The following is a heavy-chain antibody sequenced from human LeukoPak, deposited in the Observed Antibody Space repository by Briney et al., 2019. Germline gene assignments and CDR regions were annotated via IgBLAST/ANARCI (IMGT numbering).Heavy chain of an antibody. Sequence: GGSLRLSCAASGFXFSNFGMHWVRQAPGTGLEWMAVISYDGSNKYYADSVKGRFTISRDNSKNTLYLQMNSLRAEDTAVYYCAKRGPDCSGGSCYSRYFDYWGQGTLVTVSS. CDR1: GFXFSNFG. D-gene: IGHD2-15*01. V-gene: IGHV3-30*18. CDR2: ISYDGSNK. J-gene: IGHJ4*02. CDR3: AKRGPDCSGGSCYSRYFDY.